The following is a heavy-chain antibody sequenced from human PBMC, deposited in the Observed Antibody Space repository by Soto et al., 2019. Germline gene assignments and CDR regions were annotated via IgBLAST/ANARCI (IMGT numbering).Heavy chain of an antibody. D-gene: IGHD6-13*01. CDR3: AKDRSSSWSFDY. Sequence: QVQLVESGGGVVQPGRSLRLSCAASGFTFSRSGMHWVRQAPGKGLEWVAVISHDGRSKYYADSVKGRFTISRDNSKHTVYLQMNSLRAEDTAVYYCAKDRSSSWSFDYWGQGTLVTVSS. V-gene: IGHV3-30*18. CDR1: GFTFSRSG. J-gene: IGHJ4*02. CDR2: ISHDGRSK.